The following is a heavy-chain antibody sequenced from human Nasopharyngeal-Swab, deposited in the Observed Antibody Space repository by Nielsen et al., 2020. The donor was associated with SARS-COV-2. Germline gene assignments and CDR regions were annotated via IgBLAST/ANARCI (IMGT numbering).Heavy chain of an antibody. CDR2: ISYDGSNK. Sequence: VRQAPGKGLEWVAVISYDGSNKYYADSVKGRFTISRGNSKNTLYLQMNSLRAEDTAVYYCAKGQGSSSYGMDVWGQGTTVTVSS. J-gene: IGHJ6*02. CDR3: AKGQGSSSYGMDV. D-gene: IGHD6-6*01. V-gene: IGHV3-30*18.